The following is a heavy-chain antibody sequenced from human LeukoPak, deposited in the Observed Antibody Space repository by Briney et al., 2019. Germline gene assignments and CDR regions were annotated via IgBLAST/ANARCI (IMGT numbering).Heavy chain of an antibody. CDR3: ARALQLWLEVDY. Sequence: PGGSLRLSCAASGFTFSSYSMNWVRQAPGKGLEWVSSISSSSSHIYYADSVKGRFTISRDNAKNSLYLQMNSLRAEDTAVYYCARALQLWLEVDYWGQGTLVTVSS. V-gene: IGHV3-21*01. D-gene: IGHD5-18*01. CDR2: ISSSSSHI. CDR1: GFTFSSYS. J-gene: IGHJ4*02.